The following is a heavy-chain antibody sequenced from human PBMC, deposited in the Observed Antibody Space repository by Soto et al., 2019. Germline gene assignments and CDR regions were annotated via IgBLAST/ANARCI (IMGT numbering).Heavy chain of an antibody. D-gene: IGHD5-12*01. CDR2: IYYSGST. J-gene: IGHJ4*02. Sequence: QVQLQESGPGLVKPSQTLSLTCTVYGGSISSGGYYWSWIRQHPGKGLEWIGYIYYSGSTYYNPSLKSRGTIAVDTYKNQSSLKLSSVTAADTAVYYCAREIDLSGYAFDYWGQGTMVTVSS. CDR3: AREIDLSGYAFDY. V-gene: IGHV4-31*03. CDR1: GGSISSGGYY.